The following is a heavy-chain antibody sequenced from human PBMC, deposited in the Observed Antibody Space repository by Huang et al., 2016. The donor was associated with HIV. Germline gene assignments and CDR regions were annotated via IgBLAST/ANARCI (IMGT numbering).Heavy chain of an antibody. CDR3: ARGIISGSYFFYYMDV. CDR1: GYTFTKYA. CDR2: INTNTVNP. Sequence: QVQLVQSGSELKKPGASLTVACTASGYTFTKYAMNWVRQAPGQGLAWRGWINTNTVNPTSAQGFMGRFVFSLDTSVSTAYLQIDSLKADDAAVYCCARGIISGSYFFYYMDVWGEGTTVTVSS. V-gene: IGHV7-4-1*01. J-gene: IGHJ6*03. D-gene: IGHD6-19*01.